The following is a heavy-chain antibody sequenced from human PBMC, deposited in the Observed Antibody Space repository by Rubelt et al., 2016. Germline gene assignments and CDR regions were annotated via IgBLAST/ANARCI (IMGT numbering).Heavy chain of an antibody. Sequence: QMQLVQSGPEVKKPGTSVKVSCKASGFTFTSSAMQWVRQARGQRLEWIGWIVVGSGNTNYAQKFQERVTITRDMSTSTAYMERSSLRSEDTAVYYCAADLVDTAMVTRTDYYYYGMDVWGQGTTVTVSS. D-gene: IGHD5-18*01. CDR1: GFTFTSSA. CDR3: AADLVDTAMVTRTDYYYYGMDV. V-gene: IGHV1-58*02. CDR2: IVVGSGNT. J-gene: IGHJ6*02.